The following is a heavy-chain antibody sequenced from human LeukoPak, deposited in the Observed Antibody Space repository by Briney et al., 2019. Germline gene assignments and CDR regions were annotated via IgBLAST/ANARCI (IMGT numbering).Heavy chain of an antibody. V-gene: IGHV3-30*04. CDR1: GFTFSSCA. J-gene: IGHJ4*02. D-gene: IGHD1-7*01. CDR2: ISYDGSNK. CDR3: ARDGTASGKFDY. Sequence: GRSLRLSCAASGFTFSSCAMHWVRQAPDKGLEWVAVISYDGSNKYYADSVKGRFTISRDNSKNTLYLQMNSLRAEDTAVYYCARDGTASGKFDYWGQGTLVTVSS.